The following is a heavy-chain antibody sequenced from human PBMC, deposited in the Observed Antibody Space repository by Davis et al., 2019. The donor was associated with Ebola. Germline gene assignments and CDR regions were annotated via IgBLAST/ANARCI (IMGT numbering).Heavy chain of an antibody. CDR2: VNPYSGGT. V-gene: IGHV1-2*06. CDR1: GYTFSGYY. CDR3: AASLIVVVAALDY. Sequence: ASVKVSCKASGYTFSGYYINWVRQAPGQGLEWMGRVNPYSGGTNYAQKFQARVTMTRDTSISTAYMELSRLRSDDTAVYYCAASLIVVVAALDYWGQGTLVTVSS. J-gene: IGHJ4*02. D-gene: IGHD2-15*01.